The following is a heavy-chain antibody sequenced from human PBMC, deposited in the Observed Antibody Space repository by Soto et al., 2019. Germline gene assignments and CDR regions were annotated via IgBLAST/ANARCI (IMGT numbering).Heavy chain of an antibody. J-gene: IGHJ5*02. CDR1: GFTFSDYY. CDR2: ISSRGSTI. V-gene: IGHV3-11*01. D-gene: IGHD3-10*01. CDR3: ARQKKPVWFGDEGWFDP. Sequence: QVQLVESGGGLVKPGGSLRLSCAASGFTFSDYYMSWIRQAPGKGLEWVSYISSRGSTIYYADSVKVLFTISRDNAKNSLYLQMNSLIAEDTAVYYCARQKKPVWFGDEGWFDPWGQGTLVTVSS.